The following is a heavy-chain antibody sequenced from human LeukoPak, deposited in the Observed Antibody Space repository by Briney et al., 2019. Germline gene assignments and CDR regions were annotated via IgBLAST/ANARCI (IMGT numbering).Heavy chain of an antibody. J-gene: IGHJ4*02. Sequence: GGSLRLSCAASGFTFSSYWMSWVRQAPGKGLEWVANIKQDGSEKYYVDSVKGRFTISRDNAKNSLYLQMNSLRAEDTAVYYCARDPFGIVGAPDYFDYWGQGTLVTVSS. CDR1: GFTFSSYW. V-gene: IGHV3-7*01. D-gene: IGHD1-26*01. CDR2: IKQDGSEK. CDR3: ARDPFGIVGAPDYFDY.